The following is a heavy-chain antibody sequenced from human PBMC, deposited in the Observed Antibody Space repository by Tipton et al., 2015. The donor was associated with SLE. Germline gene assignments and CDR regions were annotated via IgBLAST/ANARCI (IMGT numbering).Heavy chain of an antibody. D-gene: IGHD6-13*01. Sequence: TLSLTCAVYGGSFSGYYWSWIRQPPGKGLEWIGEINHSGSTNYNPSLKSRVTISVDTSKNQFSLKLSSVTAADTAVYYCAIIGWQLEFDAFDIWGQGTMVTVSS. J-gene: IGHJ3*02. CDR1: GGSFSGYY. CDR2: INHSGST. CDR3: AIIGWQLEFDAFDI. V-gene: IGHV4-34*01.